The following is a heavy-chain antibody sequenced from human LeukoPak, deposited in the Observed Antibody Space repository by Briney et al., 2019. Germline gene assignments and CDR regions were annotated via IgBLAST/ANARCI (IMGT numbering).Heavy chain of an antibody. V-gene: IGHV1-2*02. Sequence: ASVKVSCKASGYTFTGYYMHWVRQAPGQGLEWMGWINPNSGGTNYAQKFQGRVTMTRDTSISTAYMELSRLRSDDTAVYYCARDRTRYGYYGSDYWGQGTLVTVSS. CDR3: ARDRTRYGYYGSDY. D-gene: IGHD2-15*01. CDR1: GYTFTGYY. CDR2: INPNSGGT. J-gene: IGHJ4*02.